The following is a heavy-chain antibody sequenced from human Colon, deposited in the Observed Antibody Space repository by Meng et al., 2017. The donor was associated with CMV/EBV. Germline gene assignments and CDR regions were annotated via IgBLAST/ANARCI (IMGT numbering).Heavy chain of an antibody. Sequence: SVKVSCKASGGTFSSYAISWVRQAPGQGLEWMGGIIPIFGTANYAQKFQGRVTITADKSTSTAYMELSSLRSEDTAVYYCGYSGYDQPGSYYYYGMDVWGQGTTVTVSS. CDR3: GYSGYDQPGSYYYYGMDV. J-gene: IGHJ6*02. CDR1: GGTFSSYA. CDR2: IIPIFGTA. V-gene: IGHV1-69*06. D-gene: IGHD5-12*01.